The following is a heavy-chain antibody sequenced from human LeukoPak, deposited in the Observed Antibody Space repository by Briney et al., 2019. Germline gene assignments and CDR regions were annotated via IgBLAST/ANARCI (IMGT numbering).Heavy chain of an antibody. V-gene: IGHV3-53*05. Sequence: PGGSLRLSCAASGFTVSSNYMSWVRQAPGKGLEWVSVIYSGGSTYYADSVKGRFTISRDNSKNTLDLQMNSLRVEDTAVYYCTRGGPNSGGSPFDFWGQGTLVTVSS. J-gene: IGHJ4*02. CDR2: IYSGGST. CDR3: TRGGPNSGGSPFDF. CDR1: GFTVSSNY. D-gene: IGHD2-15*01.